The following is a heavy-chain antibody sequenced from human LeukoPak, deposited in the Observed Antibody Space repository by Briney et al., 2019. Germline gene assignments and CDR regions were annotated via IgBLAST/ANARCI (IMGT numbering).Heavy chain of an antibody. CDR3: ARRFSSTWLIDAFDI. V-gene: IGHV5-51*01. J-gene: IGHJ3*02. D-gene: IGHD3-22*01. Sequence: GESLKISCKGSGYSFTSYWIGWVRQMPGKGLEWMGIIYPGDSDTRYSPSFQGQVTISADKSISTAYLQWSSLKASDTAMYYCARRFSSTWLIDAFDIWSQGTMVTVSS. CDR1: GYSFTSYW. CDR2: IYPGDSDT.